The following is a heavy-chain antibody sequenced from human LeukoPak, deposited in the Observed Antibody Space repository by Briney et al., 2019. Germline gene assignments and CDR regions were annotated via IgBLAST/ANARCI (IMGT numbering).Heavy chain of an antibody. J-gene: IGHJ4*02. D-gene: IGHD3-10*01. Sequence: PGGSLRLSCAASGFTFSSYSMNWVRQAPGKGLAWVSSISSSSSYIYYADSVKGRFTISRDNAKNSLYLQMNSLRAEDTAVYYCARENYGSGSYPDFDYWGQGTLVTVSS. V-gene: IGHV3-21*01. CDR1: GFTFSSYS. CDR3: ARENYGSGSYPDFDY. CDR2: ISSSSSYI.